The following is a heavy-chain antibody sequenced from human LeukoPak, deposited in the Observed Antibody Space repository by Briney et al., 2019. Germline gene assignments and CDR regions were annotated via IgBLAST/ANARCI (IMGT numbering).Heavy chain of an antibody. CDR2: ISSSSSYI. CDR1: GFTFSSYS. D-gene: IGHD6-13*01. V-gene: IGHV3-21*01. CDR3: ARTVKYSGTPLDY. Sequence: PGGSLRLSCAASGFTFSSYSMNWVRQAPGKGLEWVSSISSSSSYIYYADSVKGRFTISRDNAKNSLYLQMSSLRAEDTAVYYCARTVKYSGTPLDYWGQGTLVTVSS. J-gene: IGHJ4*02.